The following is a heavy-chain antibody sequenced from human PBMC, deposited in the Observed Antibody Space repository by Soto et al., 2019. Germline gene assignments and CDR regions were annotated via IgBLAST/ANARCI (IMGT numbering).Heavy chain of an antibody. CDR2: IYYSGST. V-gene: IGHV4-61*01. CDR1: GGSVSSGSYY. D-gene: IGHD1-26*01. CDR3: ARDYTSRIAGSGNGFEY. Sequence: QVQLQESGPGLVKPSETLSLTCTVSGGSVSSGSYYWTWIRQPPGKGLEWIGYIYYSGSTKYNPHLQSRGTISVATSKNQFSLKLSSVTAADTAVYYCARDYTSRIAGSGNGFEYWGQGTLVTVSS. J-gene: IGHJ4*02.